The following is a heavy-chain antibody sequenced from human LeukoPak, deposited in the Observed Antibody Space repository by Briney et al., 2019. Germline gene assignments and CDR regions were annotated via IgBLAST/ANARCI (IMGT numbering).Heavy chain of an antibody. V-gene: IGHV3-21*01. CDR2: ISDSSTYI. J-gene: IGHJ4*02. CDR3: ARDRYSGYDWGLYYFDY. Sequence: PGGSLRLSCAASGFTFSSYSMNWVRQAPGKGLEWVSSISDSSTYIFNADPVQGRFTISRDNAKNTLYLQMNSLRAEDTAVYYCARDRYSGYDWGLYYFDYWGQGTLVTVSS. CDR1: GFTFSSYS. D-gene: IGHD5-12*01.